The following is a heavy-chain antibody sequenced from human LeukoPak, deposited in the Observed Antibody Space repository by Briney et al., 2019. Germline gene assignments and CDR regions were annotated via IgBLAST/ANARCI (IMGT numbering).Heavy chain of an antibody. CDR3: ARGLTMIVPYAFDI. CDR1: GFTFDDYA. D-gene: IGHD3-22*01. J-gene: IGHJ3*02. V-gene: IGHV3-43D*03. Sequence: GGSLRLSCAASGFTFDDYAMHWVRQAPGKGLEWVSLISWDGGSTYYADSVKGRFTISRDNSKNSLYLQMNSLRAEDTALYYCARGLTMIVPYAFDIWGQGTMVTVSS. CDR2: ISWDGGST.